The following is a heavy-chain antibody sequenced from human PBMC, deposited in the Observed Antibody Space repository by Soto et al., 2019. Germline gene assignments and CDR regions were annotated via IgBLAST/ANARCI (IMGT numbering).Heavy chain of an antibody. CDR3: ARDYSRSSGRMVDY. J-gene: IGHJ4*02. D-gene: IGHD6-6*01. V-gene: IGHV3-33*01. CDR2: IWYDGSNK. CDR1: GFTFSTYA. Sequence: QVQLVESGGGVVQSGRSLRLSCAASGFTFSTYAMKWVRQAPGKGLEWVAVIWYDGSNKYYGDSVKGRFTISRDNSKNTLYLQMNSLRLEDTAIYYCARDYSRSSGRMVDYWGQGTLVTVSS.